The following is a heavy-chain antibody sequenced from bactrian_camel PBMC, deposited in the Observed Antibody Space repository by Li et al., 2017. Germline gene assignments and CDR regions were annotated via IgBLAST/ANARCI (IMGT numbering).Heavy chain of an antibody. CDR1: GYHHSAYF. CDR2: IGTNGVAT. D-gene: IGHD3*01. Sequence: VQLVESGGGSVQTGGSLRLSCAASGYHHSAYFLAWFRQAPGKAREGVAGIGTNGVATTTDSVKGRFTVSKDHAKNTLYLQMNNLKEEDTAMYYCAVDAPWYKECVIRRVPELGVSGQGTQVTVS. J-gene: IGHJ4*01. V-gene: IGHV3S1*01.